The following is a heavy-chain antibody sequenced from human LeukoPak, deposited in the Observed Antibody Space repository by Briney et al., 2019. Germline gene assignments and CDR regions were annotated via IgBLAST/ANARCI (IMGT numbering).Heavy chain of an antibody. V-gene: IGHV4-34*01. Sequence: PSETLSLTRAVYGGSFSGYYWSWIRQPPGKGLEWIGEINHSGSTNYNPSLKSRVTISVDTSKNQFSLKLSSVTAADTAVYYCARDEAHPNTYYYGSGSYYARLDIWGQGTMVTVSS. J-gene: IGHJ3*02. CDR2: INHSGST. CDR1: GGSFSGYY. D-gene: IGHD3-10*01. CDR3: ARDEAHPNTYYYGSGSYYARLDI.